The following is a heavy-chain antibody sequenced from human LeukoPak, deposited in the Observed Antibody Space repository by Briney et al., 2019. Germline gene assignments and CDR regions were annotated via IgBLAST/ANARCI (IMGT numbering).Heavy chain of an antibody. CDR1: GFIFRSYW. CDR3: ARGSSYLITS. Sequence: GGSLRLSCAATGFIFRSYWMNWVRQAPGKGLEWLAIIKQDGSEKHYKGSVEGRFTISRDNAKNSLHLQMNRLRADDTAVYYSARGSSYLITSRGQGTLVTVSS. J-gene: IGHJ4*02. CDR2: IKQDGSEK. D-gene: IGHD3-16*01. V-gene: IGHV3-7*01.